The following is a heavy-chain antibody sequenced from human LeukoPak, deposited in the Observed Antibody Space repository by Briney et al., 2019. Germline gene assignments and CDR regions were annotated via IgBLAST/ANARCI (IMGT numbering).Heavy chain of an antibody. D-gene: IGHD6-19*01. J-gene: IGHJ4*02. V-gene: IGHV1-69*06. CDR1: GGTFSTFG. CDR2: IIPMSGTV. Sequence: SAKVSCKASGGTFSTFGISWVRQAPGQGLEWMGGIIPMSGTVNNAQKFQGRVTITADKSTGTAYMELSSLRSDDTAVYYCARDQGEAVAGKNWGQGTLVTVSS. CDR3: ARDQGEAVAGKN.